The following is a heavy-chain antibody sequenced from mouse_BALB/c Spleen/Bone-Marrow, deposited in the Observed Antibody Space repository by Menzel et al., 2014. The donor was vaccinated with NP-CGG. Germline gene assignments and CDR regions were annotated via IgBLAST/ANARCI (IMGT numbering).Heavy chain of an antibody. Sequence: VQGVESGAELVRPGTSVKLSCKASGYTFTSYWMNWVKQRPEQGLEWIGRIDPYDSETHYNQKFKDKAILTVDKSSSTVYMQRSSLKSEDSAVYYCARRALDAMDYWGQGTSVTVSS. CDR1: GYTFTSYW. J-gene: IGHJ4*01. D-gene: IGHD2-10*02. CDR3: ARRALDAMDY. CDR2: IDPYDSET. V-gene: IGHV1-52*01.